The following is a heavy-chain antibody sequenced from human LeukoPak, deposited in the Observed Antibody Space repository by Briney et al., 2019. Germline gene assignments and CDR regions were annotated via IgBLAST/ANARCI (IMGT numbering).Heavy chain of an antibody. CDR1: GGTFSSYA. V-gene: IGHV1-69*06. Sequence: ASVKVSCKASGGTFSSYAISWVRQAPGQGLEWMGGIIPIFGTANYAQKFQGRVTITADKSTSTAYMERSSLRSEDTAVYYCARDRVTVRGPGYWGQGTLVTVSS. CDR2: IIPIFGTA. J-gene: IGHJ4*02. CDR3: ARDRVTVRGPGY. D-gene: IGHD3-10*01.